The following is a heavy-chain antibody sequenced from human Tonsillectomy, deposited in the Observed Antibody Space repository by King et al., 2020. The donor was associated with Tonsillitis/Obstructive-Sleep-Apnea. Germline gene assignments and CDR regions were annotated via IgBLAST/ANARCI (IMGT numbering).Heavy chain of an antibody. D-gene: IGHD2/OR15-2a*01. V-gene: IGHV3-7*01. CDR1: GFTFNRFW. CDR3: ARDGDCNGTTCYAGLWH. CDR2: LNLDRSEK. Sequence: VQLVESGGGLVQPGGSLRLSCVASGFTFNRFWMSWVRQAPGKGLEWVANLNLDRSEKYYVDSVKGRFTISRDNAKDSLFLEMNRLRVEDTAVYYCARDGDCNGTTCYAGLWHWGQGTPVTVSS. J-gene: IGHJ4*02.